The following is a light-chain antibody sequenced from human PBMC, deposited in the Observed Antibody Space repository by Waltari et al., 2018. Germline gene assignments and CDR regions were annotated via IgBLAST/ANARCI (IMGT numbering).Light chain of an antibody. Sequence: SFELTQPSSVSVSPGQTASIACSGDHLGSKWTSWYQQKAGQSPVLVIYADSERPSGVPGRFSDARSGDTVTLNISGTQDLDEADYYCQTWDSNIFVFGPGTKVTVL. V-gene: IGLV3-1*01. CDR3: QTWDSNIFV. CDR2: ADS. CDR1: HLGSKW. J-gene: IGLJ1*01.